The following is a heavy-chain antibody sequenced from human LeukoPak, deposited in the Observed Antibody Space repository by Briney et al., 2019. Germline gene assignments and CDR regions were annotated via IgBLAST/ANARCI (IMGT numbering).Heavy chain of an antibody. CDR1: GFTFSNYG. CDR3: ARESPEDAFDI. D-gene: IGHD2-2*01. J-gene: IGHJ3*02. CDR2: VSGSGANT. Sequence: GGSLRLSCAASGFTFSNYGMGWVRQTPGKGLEWLSSVSGSGANTYYADSVKGRFTISRDNAKNSLYLQMNSLRAEDTAVYYCARESPEDAFDIWGQGTMVTVSS. V-gene: IGHV3-21*01.